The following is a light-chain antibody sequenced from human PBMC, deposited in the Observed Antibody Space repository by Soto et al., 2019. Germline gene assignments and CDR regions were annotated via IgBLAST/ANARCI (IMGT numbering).Light chain of an antibody. CDR1: SGSIASNY. Sequence: NFMLTQPRSVSESPGKTVIISCTGSSGSIASNYVQWYQQRPGSAPTTVIYEDNQRPSGVPDRFSGSIDSSSNSASLTISGLKNEDEADYYCQSFDGSTVVFGGGTKVTVL. CDR3: QSFDGSTVV. V-gene: IGLV6-57*02. J-gene: IGLJ2*01. CDR2: EDN.